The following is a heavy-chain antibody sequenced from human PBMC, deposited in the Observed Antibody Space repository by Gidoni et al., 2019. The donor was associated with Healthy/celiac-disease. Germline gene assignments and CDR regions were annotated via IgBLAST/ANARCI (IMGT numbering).Heavy chain of an antibody. CDR3: ARERGLYYYDSSGYHFDY. J-gene: IGHJ4*02. Sequence: QVQLVQSGAEVKKPGASVKVSCQASGYTFTSYGLSWVRQAPGQGLEWMGWISAYNGNTNYAQKLQGRVTMTTDTSTSTAYMELRSLRSDDTAVYYCARERGLYYYDSSGYHFDYWGQGTLVTVSS. V-gene: IGHV1-18*01. CDR1: GYTFTSYG. CDR2: ISAYNGNT. D-gene: IGHD3-22*01.